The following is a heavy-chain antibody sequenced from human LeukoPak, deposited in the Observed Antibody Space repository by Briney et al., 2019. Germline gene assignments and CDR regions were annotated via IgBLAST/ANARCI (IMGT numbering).Heavy chain of an antibody. CDR3: AKSGYCSSTSCSGGWFDP. Sequence: GGSLRLSCAASGFTFSSYWMSWVRQAPGKGLEWVSGISWNSGSIGYADSVKGRFTISRDNAKNSLYLQMNSLRAEDTALYYCAKSGYCSSTSCSGGWFDPWGQGTLVTVSS. J-gene: IGHJ5*02. CDR2: ISWNSGSI. CDR1: GFTFSSYW. D-gene: IGHD2-2*03. V-gene: IGHV3-9*01.